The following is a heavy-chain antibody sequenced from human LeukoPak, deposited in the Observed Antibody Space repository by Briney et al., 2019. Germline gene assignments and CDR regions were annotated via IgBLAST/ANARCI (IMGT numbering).Heavy chain of an antibody. D-gene: IGHD6-19*01. J-gene: IGHJ6*02. Sequence: GGSLRLSCAASGFTVSSNYMSWVRQAPGKGLEWVSVIYSGGSTYYADSAKGRFTISRDNPKNTLYLQMNSLRAEDTAVYYCARDRIAVADYYYYYGMDVWGQGTTVTVSS. CDR2: IYSGGST. V-gene: IGHV3-53*01. CDR1: GFTVSSNY. CDR3: ARDRIAVADYYYYYGMDV.